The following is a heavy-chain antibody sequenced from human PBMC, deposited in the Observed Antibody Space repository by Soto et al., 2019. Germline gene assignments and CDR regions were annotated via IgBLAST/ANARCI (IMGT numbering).Heavy chain of an antibody. D-gene: IGHD3-10*01. CDR2: ISAYNGNT. J-gene: IGHJ6*02. CDR3: ARDNGFGESDV. V-gene: IGHV1-18*01. CDR1: GYSFTSHG. Sequence: QVQLVQSGAEVKKPGASVKVSCKASGYSFTSHGISWVRQAPGQGLEWMGWISAYNGNTNYAQKLQGRVTMTTDTXTSTAXXXXXXXXSXDTAVYYCARDNGFGESDVWGQGTTVTVS.